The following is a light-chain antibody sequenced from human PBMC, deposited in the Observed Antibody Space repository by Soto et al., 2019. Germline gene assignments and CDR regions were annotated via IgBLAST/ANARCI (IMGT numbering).Light chain of an antibody. CDR2: GAY. CDR1: QTVSNNY. CDR3: QQYAGPPTT. J-gene: IGKJ5*01. V-gene: IGKV3-20*01. Sequence: IASTRSPGTLTLSPGARPTLSYTPSQTVSNNYLAWCQQTAGQAPRLIMYGAYRRATGIPDRVRGGVYGNVFTLNISRLEPEDGTVYLGQQYAGPPTTFGQGTRVEI.